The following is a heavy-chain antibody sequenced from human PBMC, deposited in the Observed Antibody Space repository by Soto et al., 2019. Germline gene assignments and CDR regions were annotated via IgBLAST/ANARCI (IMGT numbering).Heavy chain of an antibody. Sequence: DVKLLESGGGVVQPGGSLRLSCAASGFIFNNYAMNWVRQAPGKGLEWVSGISGSGGNTYYADSVKGKFAIARDKSNKTLYLQLSSLKAEDTAVYYCVKARSGWYLYYFDYWGQGTRVTVSS. CDR2: ISGSGGNT. CDR1: GFIFNNYA. J-gene: IGHJ4*02. CDR3: VKARSGWYLYYFDY. D-gene: IGHD6-19*01. V-gene: IGHV3-23*01.